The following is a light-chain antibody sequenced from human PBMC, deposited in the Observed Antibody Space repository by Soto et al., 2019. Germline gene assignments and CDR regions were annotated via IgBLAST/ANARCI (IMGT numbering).Light chain of an antibody. CDR1: SSDVGVYNY. CDR3: SSYTSSSTSVV. V-gene: IGLV2-14*01. Sequence: QSALTQPASVSGSPGQSITISCTGTSSDVGVYNYVSWYQQHPGKAPKLMIYEVSYRPSGVSNRFSGSKSDNTASLTISGLQAEDEADYYCSSYTSSSTSVVFGGGTKLTVL. J-gene: IGLJ2*01. CDR2: EVS.